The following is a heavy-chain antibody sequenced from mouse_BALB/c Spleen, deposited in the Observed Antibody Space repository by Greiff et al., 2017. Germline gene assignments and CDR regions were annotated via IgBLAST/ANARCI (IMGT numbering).Heavy chain of an antibody. CDR1: GFSLTSYG. Sequence: VQGVESGPGLVQPSQSLSITCTVSGFSLTSYGVHWVRQSPGKGLEWLGVIWSGGSTDYNAAFISRLSISKDNSKSQVFFKMNSLQANDTAIYYCARNGYYGLYYAMDYWGQGTSVTVSS. D-gene: IGHD1-2*01. CDR3: ARNGYYGLYYAMDY. J-gene: IGHJ4*01. CDR2: IWSGGST. V-gene: IGHV2-2*02.